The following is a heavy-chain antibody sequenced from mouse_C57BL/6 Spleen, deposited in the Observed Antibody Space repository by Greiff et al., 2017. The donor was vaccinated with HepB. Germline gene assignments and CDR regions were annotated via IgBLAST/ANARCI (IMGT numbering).Heavy chain of an antibody. D-gene: IGHD3-3*01. J-gene: IGHJ3*01. CDR1: GFTFSSYA. CDR3: ARGGLGY. V-gene: IGHV5-4*03. Sequence: EVKLVESGGGLVKPGGSLKLSCAASGFTFSSYAMSWVRQTPEKRLEWVATISDGGSYTYYPDNVKGRFTISRDNAKNNLYLQMSHLKSEDTAMYYCARGGLGYWGQGTLVTVSA. CDR2: ISDGGSYT.